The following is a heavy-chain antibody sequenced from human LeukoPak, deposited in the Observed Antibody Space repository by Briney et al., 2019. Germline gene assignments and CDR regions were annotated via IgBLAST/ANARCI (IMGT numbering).Heavy chain of an antibody. CDR3: ARQTGSGLFILP. Sequence: PSETLSLTCTVSGVSISSSNSYWGWIRQPPGKGLAWIGSIYYTGNTYYNASLKSRVSVSIDTSKNQISLRLTSVTATDTAIYYCARQTGSGLFILPGGQGTLVTVSS. J-gene: IGHJ4*02. CDR2: IYYTGNT. D-gene: IGHD3/OR15-3a*01. V-gene: IGHV4-39*01. CDR1: GVSISSSNSY.